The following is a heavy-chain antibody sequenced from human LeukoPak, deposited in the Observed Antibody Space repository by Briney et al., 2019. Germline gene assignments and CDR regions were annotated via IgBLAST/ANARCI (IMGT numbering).Heavy chain of an antibody. V-gene: IGHV1-18*01. CDR2: ISGDNGNT. CDR3: ARIPYCSGGSCYFRPNNWFDP. D-gene: IGHD2-15*01. CDR1: GYTFSKYG. Sequence: GAAVKVSCKASGYTFSKYGISWVRQAPGQGLEWMGWISGDNGNTNYPQKLQGRVTMTTDTSTSTAYMELRSLRSDDTAVYYCARIPYCSGGSCYFRPNNWFDPWGQGTLVAVSS. J-gene: IGHJ5*02.